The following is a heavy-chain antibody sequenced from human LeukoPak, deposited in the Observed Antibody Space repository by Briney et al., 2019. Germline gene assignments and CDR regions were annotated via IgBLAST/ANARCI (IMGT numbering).Heavy chain of an antibody. J-gene: IGHJ4*02. V-gene: IGHV3-48*04. CDR2: ISSSSSTI. CDR3: AKNRPAVRGDDRP. Sequence: PGGSLRLSCAASGFTFSSYSMNWVRQAPGKGLEWVSYISSSSSTIYYADSVKGRFTISRDNAKNSLYLQMNSLRAEDTAVYYCAKNRPAVRGDDRPWGQGSLVTVSS. D-gene: IGHD3-10*01. CDR1: GFTFSSYS.